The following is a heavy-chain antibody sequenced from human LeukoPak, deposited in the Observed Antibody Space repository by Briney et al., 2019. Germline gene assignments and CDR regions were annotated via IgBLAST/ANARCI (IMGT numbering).Heavy chain of an antibody. CDR1: GFTFSTYE. CDR2: SNRRGSTT. D-gene: IGHD6-19*01. CDR3: AREGHTTGWPPFDF. Sequence: PGGSLRLSCVASGFTFSTYEMDWVRQAPGKGLEWVSHSNRRGSTTYYADSVKGRFTISRDNAKNSLYLQMNSLRAEDTAVYYCAREGHTTGWPPFDFWGQGTLVTVSS. V-gene: IGHV3-48*03. J-gene: IGHJ4*02.